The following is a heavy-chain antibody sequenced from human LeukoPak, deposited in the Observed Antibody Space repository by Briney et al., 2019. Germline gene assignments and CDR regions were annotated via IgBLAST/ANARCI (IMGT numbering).Heavy chain of an antibody. Sequence: ASVKVSCKASGYTFTSYYMHWVRQAPGQGREWMGLINPSGGSTSYAQKFQGRVTMTRDTSTSTVYMELSSLRSEDTAVYYCARTGDSSSPFDDEYYFDYWGQGTLVTVSS. CDR1: GYTFTSYY. V-gene: IGHV1-46*01. CDR2: INPSGGST. J-gene: IGHJ4*02. CDR3: ARTGDSSSPFDDEYYFDY. D-gene: IGHD6-6*01.